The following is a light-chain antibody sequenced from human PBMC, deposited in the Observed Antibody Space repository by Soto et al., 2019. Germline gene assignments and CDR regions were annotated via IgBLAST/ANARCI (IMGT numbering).Light chain of an antibody. CDR3: QTWGAGIVV. CDR1: RGHSSYT. V-gene: IGLV4-69*01. Sequence: QPVLTQSPSASASLGASVMLTGTLSRGHSSYTIAWHQQQPEKGPRYLMKLNTDGSHSRGDGIPDRFSGSRSGAERYLTISSLQSEDEADYYCQTWGAGIVVFGGGTKLTVL. CDR2: LNTDGSH. J-gene: IGLJ2*01.